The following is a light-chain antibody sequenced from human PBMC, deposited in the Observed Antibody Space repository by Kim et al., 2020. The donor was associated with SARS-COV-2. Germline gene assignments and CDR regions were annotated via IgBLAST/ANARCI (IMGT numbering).Light chain of an antibody. CDR2: DAS. CDR1: QSLTGAQ. V-gene: IGKV3-20*01. Sequence: PPGERATRSCRANQSLTGAQLAWYQQKPGQTPRLLIYDASSRSTGIPDRFSGSGSGPNFTLTISRLEPEDFAVYYCQQYYTSPLTFGGGTKVDIK. CDR3: QQYYTSPLT. J-gene: IGKJ4*01.